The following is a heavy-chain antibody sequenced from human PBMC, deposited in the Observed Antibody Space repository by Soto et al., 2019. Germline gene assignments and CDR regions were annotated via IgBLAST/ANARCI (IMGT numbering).Heavy chain of an antibody. V-gene: IGHV1-24*01. Sequence: ASVKVSCKVSGYTLTELSMHWVRQAPGKGLEWMGGFDPEDGETIYAQKFQGRVTMTEDTSTDTAYMELSSLRSEDTAVYYCATLPRFCTNGVCQTDAFDIWGQGTMVTVSS. CDR3: ATLPRFCTNGVCQTDAFDI. D-gene: IGHD2-8*01. J-gene: IGHJ3*02. CDR1: GYTLTELS. CDR2: FDPEDGET.